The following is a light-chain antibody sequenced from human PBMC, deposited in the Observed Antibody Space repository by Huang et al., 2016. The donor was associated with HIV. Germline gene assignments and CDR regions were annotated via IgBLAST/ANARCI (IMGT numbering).Light chain of an antibody. Sequence: EIVLTQSPGTLSLSPGERATLSCRASQSVNSNYLAWYHQKPGQAPSLLIYGASSRATGIPDRFSCSGSGTHFTRTISRLEPEDFAVYYCQHYGSSPRTFGQGTKVEIK. V-gene: IGKV3-20*01. CDR3: QHYGSSPRT. J-gene: IGKJ1*01. CDR2: GAS. CDR1: QSVNSNY.